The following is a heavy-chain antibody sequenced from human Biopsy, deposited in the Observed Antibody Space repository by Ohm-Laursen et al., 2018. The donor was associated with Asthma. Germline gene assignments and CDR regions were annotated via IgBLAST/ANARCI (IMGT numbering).Heavy chain of an antibody. J-gene: IGHJ4*02. V-gene: IGHV1-69*13. Sequence: GASVKVSCKSLGGTFNTYVIGWVRQAPGQGREWMGGINFVFGATTYPQKFQDRVTITADDSTSTVYMELSSLRSEDTAVYYCARKAGSCISRTCYSLDFWGQGTLVTVSS. CDR3: ARKAGSCISRTCYSLDF. CDR1: GGTFNTYV. D-gene: IGHD2-2*01. CDR2: INFVFGAT.